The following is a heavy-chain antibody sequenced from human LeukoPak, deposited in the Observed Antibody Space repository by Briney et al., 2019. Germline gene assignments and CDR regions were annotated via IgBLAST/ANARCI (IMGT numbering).Heavy chain of an antibody. CDR1: RFTFSTYA. CDR3: AKGHSSQTYFDY. CDR2: ISPSGRST. V-gene: IGHV3-23*01. D-gene: IGHD6-6*01. Sequence: GGSLRLSGAASRFTFSTYAMAWARQAPGKGLEWVSNISPSGRSTYYTDSVKGRYTISRDNSKNTLYLQMNSLRVEDPAVYYCAKGHSSQTYFDYWGQGTLVTVSS. J-gene: IGHJ4*02.